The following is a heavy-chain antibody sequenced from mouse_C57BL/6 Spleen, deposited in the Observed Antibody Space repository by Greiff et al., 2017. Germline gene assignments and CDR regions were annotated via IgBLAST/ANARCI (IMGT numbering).Heavy chain of an antibody. CDR3: ARIPYYYYGSSYHAMDY. CDR2: IWWEDDK. J-gene: IGHJ4*01. V-gene: IGHV8-8*01. CDR1: GFSLSTFGMG. D-gene: IGHD1-1*01. Sequence: QVTLKVSGPGILQPSQTLSLTCSFSGFSLSTFGMGVGWIRQPSGKGLEWLAHIWWEDDKYYNPALKSRLTISKDTSKNQVFLKIANVDTADTATYYCARIPYYYYGSSYHAMDYWGQGTSVTVSS.